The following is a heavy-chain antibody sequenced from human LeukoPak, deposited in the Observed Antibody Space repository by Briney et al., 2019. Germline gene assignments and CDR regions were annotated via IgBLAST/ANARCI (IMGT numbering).Heavy chain of an antibody. D-gene: IGHD6-19*01. J-gene: IGHJ6*02. Sequence: GGSLRLSCAASGFTFSSYAMSWVRQAPGKGLEWVSAISGSGGSTYYADSVKGRFTISRDNSKNTLYLQMNSLRAEGTAVYYCAKAVAGIGYGMDVWGQGTTVTVSS. CDR2: ISGSGGST. V-gene: IGHV3-23*01. CDR3: AKAVAGIGYGMDV. CDR1: GFTFSSYA.